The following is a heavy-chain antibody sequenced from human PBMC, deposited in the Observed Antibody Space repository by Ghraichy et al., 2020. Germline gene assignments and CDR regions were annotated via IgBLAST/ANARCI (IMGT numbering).Heavy chain of an antibody. CDR2: INTDGREK. CDR1: GLIFSYYR. V-gene: IGHV3-7*03. CDR3: SSGDTFDI. J-gene: IGHJ3*02. Sequence: GGSLRLSCAVTGLIFSYYRMTWVRQAPGKGLEWVANINTDGREKYYVDSVKGRFTISRDNAKNSLYLQMNGLRAEDTAVYYCSSGDTFDIWGQGTMVAVS. D-gene: IGHD3-10*01.